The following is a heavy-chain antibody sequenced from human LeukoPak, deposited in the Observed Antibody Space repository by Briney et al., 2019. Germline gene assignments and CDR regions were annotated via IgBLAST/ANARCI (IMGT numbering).Heavy chain of an antibody. J-gene: IGHJ3*02. CDR3: AREADAFDI. CDR1: GFTLSSFI. CDR2: ISYDGITK. Sequence: GGSLRLSCAASGFTLSSFIMHWVRQAPGKGLEWVALISYDGITKYHADSVKGRFTISRDNSENTLYLQMNSLTPEDTAVYYCAREADAFDIWGQGTMVTLSS. V-gene: IGHV3-30*01.